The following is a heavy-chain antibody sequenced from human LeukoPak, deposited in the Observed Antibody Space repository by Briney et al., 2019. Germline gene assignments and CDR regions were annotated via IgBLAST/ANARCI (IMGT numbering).Heavy chain of an antibody. J-gene: IGHJ4*02. CDR1: GFTFSSYA. Sequence: GESLRLSCAASGFTFSSYAMHWVRQAPGKGLEWVAVISDDGRHKYYAESVEGRFTISRDNSNNMLYLQMNSLRPDDTAVCYCARARSVGAPTCFDYWGQGTLVTVSS. D-gene: IGHD1-26*01. V-gene: IGHV3-30*04. CDR2: ISDDGRHK. CDR3: ARARSVGAPTCFDY.